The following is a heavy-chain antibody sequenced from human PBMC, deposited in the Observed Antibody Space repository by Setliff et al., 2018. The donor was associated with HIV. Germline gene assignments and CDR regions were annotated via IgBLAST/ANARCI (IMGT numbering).Heavy chain of an antibody. D-gene: IGHD6-19*01. CDR1: GYTFSTYA. CDR3: ATAYMKAPSRDSSGWYYFAY. J-gene: IGHJ4*02. Sequence: ASVKVSCKASGYTFSTYAMHWVRQAPGQGLEWMGWINTNAGNPTYAQGFTGRFVFSLDTSVSTAYLQISSLQAEDSAVYYCATAYMKAPSRDSSGWYYFAYWGQGTLVTVSS. CDR2: INTNAGNP. V-gene: IGHV7-4-1*02.